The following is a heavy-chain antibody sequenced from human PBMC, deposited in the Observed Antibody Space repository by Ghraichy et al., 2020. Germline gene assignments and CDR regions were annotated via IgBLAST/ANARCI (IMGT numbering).Heavy chain of an antibody. V-gene: IGHV4-34*01. J-gene: IGHJ6*02. CDR2: IDVRGTT. CDR3: VRATIRDGMDV. CDR1: GGSFRDFL. Sequence: SQILSLTCALYGGSFRDFLWTWIRQSPGEGLEYIGEIDVRGTTDHNPSLRSRVTMSVDTSSNHFSLKLTSVTAADTAIYYCVRATIRDGMDVWGQGTTVLVSS. D-gene: IGHD3-3*01.